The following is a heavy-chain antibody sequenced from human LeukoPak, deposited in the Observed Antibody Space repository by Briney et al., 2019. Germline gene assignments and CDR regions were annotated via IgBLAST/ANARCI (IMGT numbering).Heavy chain of an antibody. CDR1: GFTVSNNY. Sequence: GGSLRLSCAASGFTVSNNYMSWVRQAPGKGLEWVSVVYSGGSTYSADSVKGRFTISRDKSKNTLYLQMNSLRAEDSAVYYCARDRYSYGFALDCWGQGTLVTVSS. V-gene: IGHV3-66*02. CDR2: VYSGGST. CDR3: ARDRYSYGFALDC. D-gene: IGHD5-18*01. J-gene: IGHJ4*02.